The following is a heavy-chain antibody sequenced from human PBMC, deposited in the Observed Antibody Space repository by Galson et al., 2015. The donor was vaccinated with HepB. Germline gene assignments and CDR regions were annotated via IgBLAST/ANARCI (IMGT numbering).Heavy chain of an antibody. D-gene: IGHD3-22*01. CDR1: GGSISSGDYY. Sequence: TLSLTCTVSGGSISSGDYYWSWIRQPPGKGLEWIGYIYYSGSTYYNPSLKSRVTISVDTSKNQFSLKLSSVTAADTAVYYCARAYYYDSSGYPPVQYYFDYWGQGTLVTVSS. J-gene: IGHJ4*02. V-gene: IGHV4-30-4*01. CDR3: ARAYYYDSSGYPPVQYYFDY. CDR2: IYYSGST.